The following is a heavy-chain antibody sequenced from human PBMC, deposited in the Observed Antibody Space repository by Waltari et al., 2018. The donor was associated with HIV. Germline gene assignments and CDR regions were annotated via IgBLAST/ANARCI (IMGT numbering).Heavy chain of an antibody. J-gene: IGHJ6*02. CDR1: GFTFDDYT. CDR2: LSWDGGST. Sequence: EVQLVESGGVVVQPGGSLRLSCAASGFTFDDYTMHWVRQAPGKGLEWVSLLSWDGGSTYYADSVKGRFTISRDNSKNSLYLQMNSLRTEDTALYYCAKDICNRGGYSSSEVGYCYYYYGMDVWGQGTTVTVSS. D-gene: IGHD6-6*01. V-gene: IGHV3-43*01. CDR3: AKDICNRGGYSSSEVGYCYYYYGMDV.